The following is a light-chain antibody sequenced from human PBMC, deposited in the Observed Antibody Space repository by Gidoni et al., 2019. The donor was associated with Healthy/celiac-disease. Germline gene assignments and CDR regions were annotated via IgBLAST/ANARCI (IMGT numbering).Light chain of an antibody. V-gene: IGKV3-11*01. CDR2: DAS. CDR3: QQRSNWPLT. J-gene: IGKJ4*01. CDR1: QSVSSY. Sequence: EIVLTQSPATLSLSPGERATLSRRASQSVSSYLAWYQQKPGQAPRPLLYDASNRATGIPARFSGSGSGTDFTLTSSSLEPEDFAVYYCQQRSNWPLTFGGGTKVEIK.